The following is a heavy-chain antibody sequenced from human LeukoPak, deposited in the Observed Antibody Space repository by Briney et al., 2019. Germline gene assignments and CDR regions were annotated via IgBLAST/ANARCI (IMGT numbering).Heavy chain of an antibody. CDR2: IGRNGDST. CDR1: GFTFSTYA. V-gene: IGHV3-64*04. D-gene: IGHD6-19*01. CDR3: AKISPRGSSVPV. J-gene: IGHJ4*02. Sequence: GGSLRLSCSASGFTFSTYAMHWVRQAPGKGLEYVSAIGRNGDSTYYADSVKGRFTISRDNSKNTLYLQMNSLRAEDTAVYYCAKISPRGSSVPVWGQGTLVTVSS.